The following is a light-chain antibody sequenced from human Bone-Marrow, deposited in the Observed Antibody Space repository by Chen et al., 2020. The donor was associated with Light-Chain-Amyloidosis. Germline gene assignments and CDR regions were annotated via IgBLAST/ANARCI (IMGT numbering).Light chain of an antibody. CDR1: NIGSTS. V-gene: IGLV3-21*02. J-gene: IGLJ3*02. CDR3: QVWDRSSDRPV. CDR2: DDS. Sequence: SYVLTQPSSVSGAPGQTATLACGGNNIGSTSVHWYQQTPGQAPLLVVYDDSDRPSGIPERLSCSNSGNTATLTISRVEAGDEADYYCQVWDRSSDRPVFGGGTKLTVL.